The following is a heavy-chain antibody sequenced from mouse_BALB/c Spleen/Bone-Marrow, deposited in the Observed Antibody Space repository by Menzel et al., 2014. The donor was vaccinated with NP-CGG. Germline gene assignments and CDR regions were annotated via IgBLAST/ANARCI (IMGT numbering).Heavy chain of an antibody. CDR1: GYNFTRYY. D-gene: IGHD2-4*01. J-gene: IGHJ2*01. V-gene: IGHV1S56*01. CDR3: ARGITLVPYFDY. Sequence: VKLKQSGPEVVNPGASVRISCKASGYNFTRYYVHWVRQRPGQGLEWIGSIYPGNVNIKYNEKFKGKATLTADKSSSTASMQLSSLTSEDSAAYFCARGITLVPYFDYWGQATTPTVSS. CDR2: IYPGNVNI.